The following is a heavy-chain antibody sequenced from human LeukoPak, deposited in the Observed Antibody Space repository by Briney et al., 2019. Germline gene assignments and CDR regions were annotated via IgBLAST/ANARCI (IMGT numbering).Heavy chain of an antibody. CDR3: ARDSYCSSTSCYAIMDV. Sequence: GGSLRLSCAASGFTFTTYWMTWVRQAPGKGLEWVASINQDGTEKYYVDSVKGRFTISRDNAKNSLYLQMNSLRAEDTAVYYCARDSYCSSTSCYAIMDVWGKGTTVTVSS. J-gene: IGHJ6*03. V-gene: IGHV3-7*01. D-gene: IGHD2-2*01. CDR2: INQDGTEK. CDR1: GFTFTTYW.